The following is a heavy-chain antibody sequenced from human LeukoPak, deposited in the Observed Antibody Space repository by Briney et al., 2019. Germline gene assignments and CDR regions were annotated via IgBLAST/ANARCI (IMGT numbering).Heavy chain of an antibody. CDR3: ARNSGWYGVS. Sequence: PSETLSLTCTVSGGSISSGSYYWSWIRQPAGKGLEWIGRIYTSGSTNYNPSLKSRVTISVDTSKNHFSLKLSSVTAADTAVYYCARNSGWYGVSWGQGTLVTVSS. CDR1: GGSISSGSYY. V-gene: IGHV4-61*02. J-gene: IGHJ4*02. CDR2: IYTSGST. D-gene: IGHD6-19*01.